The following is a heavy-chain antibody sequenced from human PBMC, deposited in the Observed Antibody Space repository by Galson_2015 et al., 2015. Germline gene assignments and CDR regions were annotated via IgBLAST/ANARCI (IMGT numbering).Heavy chain of an antibody. V-gene: IGHV2-26*01. Sequence: PALVKPTQTLTLTCTVSGFSLSNARMGVSWIRQPPGKALEWLAHIFSNDEKSYSTSLKSRLTISKDTSKSQVVLTMTNMDPVDTATYYCARIRRDDYYYYYGMDVWGQGTTVTVSS. CDR3: ARIRRDDYYYYYGMDV. CDR2: IFSNDEK. J-gene: IGHJ6*02. CDR1: GFSLSNARMG.